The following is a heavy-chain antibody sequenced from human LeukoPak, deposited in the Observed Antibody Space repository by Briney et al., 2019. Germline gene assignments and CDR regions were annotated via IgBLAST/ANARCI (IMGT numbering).Heavy chain of an antibody. CDR1: GGTFSSYA. J-gene: IGHJ6*02. Sequence: SVKVSCKASGGTFSSYAISWVQQAPGQGLEWMGGIIPIFGTANYAQKFQGRVTITTDESTSTAYMELSSLRSEDTAVYYCARDSGVHSGYDYDYGMDVWGQGTTVTVSS. CDR2: IIPIFGTA. CDR3: ARDSGVHSGYDYDYGMDV. V-gene: IGHV1-69*05. D-gene: IGHD5-12*01.